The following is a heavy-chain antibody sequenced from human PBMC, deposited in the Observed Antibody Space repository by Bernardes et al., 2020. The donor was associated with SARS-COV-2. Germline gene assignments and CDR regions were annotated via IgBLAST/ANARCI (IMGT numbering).Heavy chain of an antibody. CDR2: FSEYGYDV. D-gene: IGHD3-16*01. Sequence: GGSLRLSCVVSGLPVDTYGLHWVRQAPGKGLEWVASFSEYGYDVKYAESVKDRFTISSDSSTNTLYLQMNSLGAGDTALYYCAKEQYKGGGNAFDIWGQGTMVTVSS. CDR3: AKEQYKGGGNAFDI. J-gene: IGHJ3*02. CDR1: GLPVDTYG. V-gene: IGHV3-23*01.